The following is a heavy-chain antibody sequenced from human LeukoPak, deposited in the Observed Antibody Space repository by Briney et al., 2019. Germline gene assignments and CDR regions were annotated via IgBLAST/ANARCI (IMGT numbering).Heavy chain of an antibody. CDR2: IYHSGST. CDR3: TRLKAASYYYYMDV. D-gene: IGHD6-13*01. CDR1: GGSFSGYY. Sequence: SETLSLTCAVYGGSFSGYYWSWIRQPPGKGLEWIGYIYHSGSTYYNPSLKSRVTISVDRSKNQFSLKLSSVTAADTAVYYCTRLKAASYYYYMDVWGKGTTVTVSS. J-gene: IGHJ6*03. V-gene: IGHV4-34*03.